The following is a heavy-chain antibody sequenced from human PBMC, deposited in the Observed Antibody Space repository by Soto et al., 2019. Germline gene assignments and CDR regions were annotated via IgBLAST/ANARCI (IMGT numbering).Heavy chain of an antibody. CDR1: GGTSTIYT. J-gene: IGHJ4*02. CDR3: APEPYGAGRVGVSF. CDR2: IVPTLRIT. D-gene: IGHD1-26*01. Sequence: QVQLVQSGPEAKKPGSSLKVSCETSGGTSTIYTITWVRQAPGQGLEWMGRIVPTLRITNYAQEFQGRFTITADTATNTAHIVLSSLTPGDTAVYYCAPEPYGAGRVGVSFWGQGTPVTVSS. V-gene: IGHV1-69*02.